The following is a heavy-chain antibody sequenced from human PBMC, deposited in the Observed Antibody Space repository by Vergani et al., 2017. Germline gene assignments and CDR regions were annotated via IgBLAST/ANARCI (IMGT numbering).Heavy chain of an antibody. CDR2: IYYSGST. D-gene: IGHD3-9*01. Sequence: QVQLQESGPGLVKPSQTLSLTCTVSGGSLSSGDYYWSWIRQPPGKGLEWIGYIYYSGSTYYNPSLKSRVTISVDTSKNQFSLKLSSVTAADTAVYYCATTTYYDILTGYYPQLDYWGQGTLVTVSS. V-gene: IGHV4-30-4*01. J-gene: IGHJ4*02. CDR3: ATTTYYDILTGYYPQLDY. CDR1: GGSLSSGDYY.